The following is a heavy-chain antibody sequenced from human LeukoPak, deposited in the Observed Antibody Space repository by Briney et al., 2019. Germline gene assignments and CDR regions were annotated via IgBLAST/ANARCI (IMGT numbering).Heavy chain of an antibody. D-gene: IGHD3-3*01. J-gene: IGHJ3*01. Sequence: PGGSLRLSCAASGFFFSTYWMSWVRQAPGKGLEWVANIKLDGSAKDYVDSVKGRFIISRDNVKNTLYLQMNSLRAEDTAVYFCARDMTPNFRRSALDDVFDVWGHGTMVTVSS. V-gene: IGHV3-7*01. CDR1: GFFFSTYW. CDR3: ARDMTPNFRRSALDDVFDV. CDR2: IKLDGSAK.